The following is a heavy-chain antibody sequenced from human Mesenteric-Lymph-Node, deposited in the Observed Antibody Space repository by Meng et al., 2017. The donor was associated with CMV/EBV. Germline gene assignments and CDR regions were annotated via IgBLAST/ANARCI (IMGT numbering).Heavy chain of an antibody. CDR1: GYTFTSYH. Sequence: QGQRVQSGAEVKKPGASVKVPCQTSGYTFTSYHIHWLRQAPGQGLEWVGVMYGGGTTRNAQRFQGRVTMTRDTSTSTVYMELRSLRTDDTGVYYCAREGPSNLYFDPWGQGALVTVSS. CDR3: AREGPSNLYFDP. V-gene: IGHV1-46*01. J-gene: IGHJ5*02. CDR2: MYGGGTT. D-gene: IGHD4-11*01.